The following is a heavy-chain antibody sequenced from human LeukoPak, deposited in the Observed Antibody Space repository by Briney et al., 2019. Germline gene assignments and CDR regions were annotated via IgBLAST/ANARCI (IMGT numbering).Heavy chain of an antibody. CDR2: IYYSGST. CDR1: GGSISSSSYS. D-gene: IGHD3-10*01. J-gene: IGHJ4*02. CDR3: ARQVAYYYGSGSYPTVYFDY. V-gene: IGHV4-39*01. Sequence: SETLSLTCTVSGGSISSSSYSWGWIRQPPGKGLEWIGSIYYSGSTYYNPSLKSRVTISVDTSKNQFSLKLSSVTAADTAVYYCARQVAYYYGSGSYPTVYFDYWGQGTLVTVSS.